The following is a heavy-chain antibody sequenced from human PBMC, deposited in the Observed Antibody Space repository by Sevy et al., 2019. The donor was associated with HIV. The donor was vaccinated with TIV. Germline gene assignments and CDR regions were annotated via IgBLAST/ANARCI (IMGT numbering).Heavy chain of an antibody. J-gene: IGHJ6*02. V-gene: IGHV3-30*18. D-gene: IGHD2-2*01. CDR3: ANSRGRYEGSSWLYYYYIMHV. CDR2: ISNDGSDK. Sequence: GGSLRLSCVAAGFSFSRHGMHWARQAPGKGLEWVAVISNDGSDKEYAESVKGRFTVSRDNSKDTVYLQMNSLRLDDTAVYYCANSRGRYEGSSWLYYYYIMHVWGQGTTVTVSS. CDR1: GFSFSRHG.